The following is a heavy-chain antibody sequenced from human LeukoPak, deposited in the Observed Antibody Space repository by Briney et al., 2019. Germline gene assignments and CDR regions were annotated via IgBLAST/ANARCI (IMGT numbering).Heavy chain of an antibody. V-gene: IGHV3-23*01. Sequence: GGSLTLSCAASGFTFSSYAMSWVRQAPGKGLGWVSAISSSGVNTNYADSVKGRFTISRDNSRNTLYLQMNSLRAEDTAVYYCAREPITMVRGVIDYWGQGTLVTVSS. D-gene: IGHD3-10*01. CDR3: AREPITMVRGVIDY. CDR1: GFTFSSYA. CDR2: ISSSGVNT. J-gene: IGHJ4*02.